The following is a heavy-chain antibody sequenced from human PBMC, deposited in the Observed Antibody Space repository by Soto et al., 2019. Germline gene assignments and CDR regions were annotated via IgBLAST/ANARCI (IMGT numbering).Heavy chain of an antibody. CDR1: GYTFTNFG. Sequence: QVHLVQSGAEVKKPGASVKVSCTASGYTFTNFGISWVRQAPGQGLEWMGWISAYNGNTKYAQKFQGRVTMTTDTSTGIAYMGLRSLRSDDTAVYYCASVGTPIDYWGQGTLVTVSS. CDR3: ASVGTPIDY. CDR2: ISAYNGNT. J-gene: IGHJ4*02. V-gene: IGHV1-18*01. D-gene: IGHD1-26*01.